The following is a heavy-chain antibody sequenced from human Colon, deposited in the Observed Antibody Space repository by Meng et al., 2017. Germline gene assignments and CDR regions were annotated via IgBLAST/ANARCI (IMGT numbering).Heavy chain of an antibody. J-gene: IGHJ5*02. CDR3: ATGLRHGDWFDP. V-gene: IGHV4-34*02. CDR1: GGSFSGFY. CDR2: IDHFGIS. D-gene: IGHD4-17*01. Sequence: QQAGAALWKPSDTISLTCAVSGGSFSGFYWSWIRPPPGKGLEWIGGIDHFGISNYNSSLKGRLTMSVDTSKKQISLTLTSVTAADTAVYYCATGLRHGDWFDPWGPGTLVTVSS.